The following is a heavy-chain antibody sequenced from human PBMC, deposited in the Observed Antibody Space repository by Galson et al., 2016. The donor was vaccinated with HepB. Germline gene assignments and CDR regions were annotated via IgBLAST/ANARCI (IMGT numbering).Heavy chain of an antibody. V-gene: IGHV5-51*01. CDR3: ATPFYYDSRGFYFDY. J-gene: IGHJ4*02. Sequence: QSGAEVKKPGESLKISCKGSGYRSTNYWIAWVRQMPGKGLEWMGIIYSDDSDTRYSPSFQGQVSISADRSTNTAYLQWSSLKATDTAMYYCATPFYYDSRGFYFDYWGQGTLVTVSS. CDR1: GYRSTNYW. D-gene: IGHD3-22*01. CDR2: IYSDDSDT.